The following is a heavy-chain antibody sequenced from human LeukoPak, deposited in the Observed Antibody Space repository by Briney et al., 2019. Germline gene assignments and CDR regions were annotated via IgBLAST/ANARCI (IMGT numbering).Heavy chain of an antibody. D-gene: IGHD3-10*01. CDR2: ISGSGDRT. CDR1: GFTFSSYG. Sequence: GGSLRLSCAASGFTFSSYGMSWVRQAPGKGLEWVSAISGSGDRTYYADSVKGRFTISRDNAKNTLYLQMNSLRAEDTAVYYCARANYGTFDYWGQGTLVTVSS. CDR3: ARANYGTFDY. V-gene: IGHV3-23*01. J-gene: IGHJ4*02.